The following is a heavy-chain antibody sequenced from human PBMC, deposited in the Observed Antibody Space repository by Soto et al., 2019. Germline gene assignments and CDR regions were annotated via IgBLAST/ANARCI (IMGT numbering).Heavy chain of an antibody. J-gene: IGHJ4*02. CDR1: GVTFSGSA. V-gene: IGHV3-73*01. CDR3: TTRGDGYNADFDY. D-gene: IGHD5-12*01. Sequence: EVQVVVSGGGLVQPGGSLKLSCAASGVTFSGSAMHWVRQASGKGLEWVGRIRSKANSYATAYGASVKGRFTMSRDNSKNTAHLQMNSLKTEDPAVYYCTTRGDGYNADFDYWGQGTLVTVSS. CDR2: IRSKANSYAT.